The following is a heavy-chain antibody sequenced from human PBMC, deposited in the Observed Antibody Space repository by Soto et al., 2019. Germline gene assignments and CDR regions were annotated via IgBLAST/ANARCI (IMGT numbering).Heavy chain of an antibody. V-gene: IGHV3-30*18. CDR3: TKEGRGYGGFDPNSYFEN. Sequence: QVQLVESAGGVVQPGTSLRLSCSASGFSFDAYGMHWVRQTPGKGLEWVAVISYDGSHRTYGDSVKGRFTISRDNSKNTVHLQMNSLRAEETALYYCTKEGRGYGGFDPNSYFENWGQGPQVTVSS. CDR1: GFSFDAYG. CDR2: ISYDGSHR. D-gene: IGHD5-12*01. J-gene: IGHJ4*02.